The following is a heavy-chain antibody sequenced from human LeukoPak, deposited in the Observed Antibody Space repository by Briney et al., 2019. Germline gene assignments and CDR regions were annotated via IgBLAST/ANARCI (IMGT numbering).Heavy chain of an antibody. CDR3: AGRVGDSAFDI. CDR1: GGSISSHY. CDR2: ISYTGSA. D-gene: IGHD1-26*01. V-gene: IGHV4-59*08. J-gene: IGHJ3*02. Sequence: PSETLSLTCTASGGSISSHYWSWIRQPPGKVLEWIGYISYTGSANYNPSLKSRVTISVDTSKNKFSLKLSSVTAADTAVYYCAGRVGDSAFDIWGPGTMVTVSS.